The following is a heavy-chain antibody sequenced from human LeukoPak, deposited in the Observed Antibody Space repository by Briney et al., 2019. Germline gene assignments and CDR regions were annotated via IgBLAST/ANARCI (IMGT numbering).Heavy chain of an antibody. CDR3: AKLVTHFDY. D-gene: IGHD4-23*01. V-gene: IGHV3-23*01. CDR1: EFTFSSYS. CDR2: ISGSGGNT. J-gene: IGHJ4*02. Sequence: GGSLRLSCAASEFTFSSYSMSWVRQAPGKGLEWVSSISGSGGNTYYADSVKGRFTISRDNSKNTLYMQMNSLRAEDTAVYYCAKLVTHFDYWGQGTLVTVSS.